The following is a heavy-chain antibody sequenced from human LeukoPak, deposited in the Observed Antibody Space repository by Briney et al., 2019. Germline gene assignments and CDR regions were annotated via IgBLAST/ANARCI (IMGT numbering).Heavy chain of an antibody. D-gene: IGHD6-19*01. CDR3: ARDGRGWSKSGNNEDAFDI. CDR2: ISAYNGNT. Sequence: ASVKVSCKASGYTFTSYGISWVRQAPGQGLEWMGWISAYNGNTNYAQKLQGRVTMTTDTSTSTAYMELRSLRSDDTAVYYCARDGRGWSKSGNNEDAFDIWGQGTMVTVSS. V-gene: IGHV1-18*01. J-gene: IGHJ3*02. CDR1: GYTFTSYG.